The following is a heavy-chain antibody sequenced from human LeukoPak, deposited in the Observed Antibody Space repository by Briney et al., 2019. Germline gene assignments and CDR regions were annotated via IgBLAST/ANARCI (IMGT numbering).Heavy chain of an antibody. CDR3: PRRGEGSGSYSTADY. D-gene: IGHD3-10*01. J-gene: IGHJ4*02. CDR1: GYTFTCYG. V-gene: IGHV1-18*01. CDR2: ISAYNGNT. Sequence: ASVKVSCKASGYTFTCYGISWVRQAPGQGLEWMGWISAYNGNTNYAQKLQGRVTMTTDTSTSTAYTALRSRGSDGTAEYHCPRRGEGSGSYSTADYWGQGTLVTVFS.